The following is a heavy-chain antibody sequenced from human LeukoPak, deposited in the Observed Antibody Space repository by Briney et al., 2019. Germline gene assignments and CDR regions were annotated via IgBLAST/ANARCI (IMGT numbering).Heavy chain of an antibody. CDR2: INSDGSST. Sequence: QPGGSLRLSCAASGFTFSRYWKHWVRQAPGKGLVWVSRINSDGSSTTYADSVKGRFTISRDNAKNTLYLQMNSLRAEDTAVYYCATTPGYCSSTTCFEYFQHWGQGTLVTVSS. D-gene: IGHD2-2*03. J-gene: IGHJ1*01. CDR1: GFTFSRYW. CDR3: ATTPGYCSSTTCFEYFQH. V-gene: IGHV3-74*01.